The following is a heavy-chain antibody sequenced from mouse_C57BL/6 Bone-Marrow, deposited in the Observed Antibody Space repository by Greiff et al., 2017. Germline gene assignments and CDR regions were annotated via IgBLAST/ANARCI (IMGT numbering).Heavy chain of an antibody. D-gene: IGHD2-10*01. CDR1: GYSITSGYY. V-gene: IGHV3-6*01. Sequence: VQLKQSGPGLVKPSQSLSLTCSVTGYSITSGYYWNWIRQFPGNKLEWMGYISYDGSNNYNPSLKNRISITRDTSKNQFFLKLNSVTTEDTATYYCARVLLPLFAYWGQGTLVTVSA. J-gene: IGHJ3*01. CDR3: ARVLLPLFAY. CDR2: ISYDGSN.